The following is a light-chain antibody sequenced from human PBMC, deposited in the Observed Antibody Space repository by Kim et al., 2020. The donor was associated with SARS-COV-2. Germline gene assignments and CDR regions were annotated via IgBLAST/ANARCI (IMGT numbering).Light chain of an antibody. CDR3: QQYGRSPYT. J-gene: IGKJ2*01. V-gene: IGKV3-20*01. CDR2: GSS. Sequence: EIVLTQSPGTLSLSPGERATLSCRASQSVSNNYLAWYQQKPGQAPRLLFYGSSNRATGIPDRSSGSGSGTDFTLTIFRLEPEDFAVYYCQQYGRSPYTFGQGTKLEIK. CDR1: QSVSNNY.